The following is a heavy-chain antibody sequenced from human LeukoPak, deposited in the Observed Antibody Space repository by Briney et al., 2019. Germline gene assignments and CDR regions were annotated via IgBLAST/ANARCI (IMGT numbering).Heavy chain of an antibody. J-gene: IGHJ4*02. D-gene: IGHD1-26*01. Sequence: GGSLRLSCAASGFTVSSNYMSWVRQAPGKGLEWVSVICSGGSTYYADSVKGRFTISRDNAKNSLYLQMNSLRAEDMALYYCAKGSYSGSYRNYFDYWGQGTLVTVSS. CDR2: ICSGGST. CDR1: GFTVSSNY. V-gene: IGHV3-53*05. CDR3: AKGSYSGSYRNYFDY.